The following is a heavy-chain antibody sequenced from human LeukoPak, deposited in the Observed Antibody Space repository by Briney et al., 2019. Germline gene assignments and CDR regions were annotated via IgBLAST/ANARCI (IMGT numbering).Heavy chain of an antibody. V-gene: IGHV3-21*01. CDR2: ISSSSSYI. J-gene: IGHJ4*02. Sequence: GGSLRFSCAASGFTFSSYSMNWVRQAPGKGLEWVSSISSSSSYIYYADSVKGRFTISRDNAKNSLYLQMNSLRAEDTAVYYFARDPHKMVVSGTIEYWGQGTLVTVSS. D-gene: IGHD3-22*01. CDR3: ARDPHKMVVSGTIEY. CDR1: GFTFSSYS.